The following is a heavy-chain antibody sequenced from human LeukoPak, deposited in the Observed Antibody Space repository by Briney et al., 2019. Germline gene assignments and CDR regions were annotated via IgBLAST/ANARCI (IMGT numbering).Heavy chain of an antibody. CDR1: AASISSSSHH. D-gene: IGHD2-2*01. V-gene: IGHV4-39*01. Sequence: SETLPFTCTISAASISSSSHHWGWIRQSPGKGLEWIGSIYSGRTIYYSPSLNSRVTISVVTSKDQFILQLNSVTAADTAVYYCVRHDGRGGSTLGAFDSWGQGSLVTVSS. CDR2: IYSGRTI. J-gene: IGHJ5*01. CDR3: VRHDGRGGSTLGAFDS.